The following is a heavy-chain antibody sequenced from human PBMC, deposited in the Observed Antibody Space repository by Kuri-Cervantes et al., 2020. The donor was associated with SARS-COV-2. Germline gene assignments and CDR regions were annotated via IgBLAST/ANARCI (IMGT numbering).Heavy chain of an antibody. CDR2: IKQDGSEK. D-gene: IGHD7-27*01. V-gene: IGHV3-7*01. J-gene: IGHJ2*01. CDR1: GFTFSSYW. CDR3: ARDRNWGDWYFDL. Sequence: GGSLRPSCAASGFTFSSYWMGWVRQAPGKGLEWVANIKQDGSEKYYVDSVKGRFTISRDNAKNSLYLQMNSLRAEDTAVYYCARDRNWGDWYFDLWGRGTLVTVSS.